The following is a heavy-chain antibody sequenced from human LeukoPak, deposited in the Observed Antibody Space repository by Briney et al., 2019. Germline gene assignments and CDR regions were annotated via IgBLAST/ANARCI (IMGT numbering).Heavy chain of an antibody. CDR3: ARGIFLFAWRLDP. D-gene: IGHD3-9*01. V-gene: IGHV4-34*01. CDR2: INHSGST. Sequence: SETLSLSCAVYSGSFSGYYWSWIRQPPGKGLEWIGEINHSGSTNYSPSLKSRVTISVDTSKNQFSLKLSSVTAADTAVYYCARGIFLFAWRLDPWGQGTLVTVSS. J-gene: IGHJ5*02. CDR1: SGSFSGYY.